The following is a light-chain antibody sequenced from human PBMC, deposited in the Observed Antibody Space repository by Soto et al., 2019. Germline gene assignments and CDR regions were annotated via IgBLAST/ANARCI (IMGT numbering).Light chain of an antibody. V-gene: IGKV1-8*01. CDR1: QGISSY. CDR3: QQYNTFWT. CDR2: AAS. J-gene: IGKJ1*01. Sequence: AILMTQSPSSLSASTGDRVTITCRASQGISSYLAWYQQKPGKAPNLLIYAASTLQSGVPSRFSGSGSGTEFTLTISSLQPDDFATYYCQQYNTFWTFGPGTKVDIK.